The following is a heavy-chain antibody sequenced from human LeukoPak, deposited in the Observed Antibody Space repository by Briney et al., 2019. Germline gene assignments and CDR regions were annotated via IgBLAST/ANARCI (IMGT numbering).Heavy chain of an antibody. V-gene: IGHV7-4-1*02. D-gene: IGHD6-6*01. CDR2: INTNTGNP. CDR3: ARLEYSSSSYFRGAVWGIDH. Sequence: ASVKVSCKASGYTFTSYAMNWVRQAPGQGLEWMGWINTNTGNPTYAQGFTGRFVFSLDTSVSTAYLQISSLKAEDTAVYYCARLEYSSSSYFRGAVWGIDHWGQGTLVTVSS. J-gene: IGHJ4*02. CDR1: GYTFTSYA.